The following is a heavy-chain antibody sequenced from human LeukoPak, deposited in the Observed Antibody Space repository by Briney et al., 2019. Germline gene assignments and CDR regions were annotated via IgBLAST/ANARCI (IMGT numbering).Heavy chain of an antibody. Sequence: GGSLRLSCAGSGFTFSNTWMHWVRQAPGEGLVWVSRIDSDGNTINYADFVKGRFTISRDNARNTLYLQMNSLRVEDTALYFCATAGKYRFDYWGQGTLVTVSS. CDR1: GFTFSNTW. CDR2: IDSDGNTI. V-gene: IGHV3-74*01. J-gene: IGHJ4*02. CDR3: ATAGKYRFDY. D-gene: IGHD2-2*01.